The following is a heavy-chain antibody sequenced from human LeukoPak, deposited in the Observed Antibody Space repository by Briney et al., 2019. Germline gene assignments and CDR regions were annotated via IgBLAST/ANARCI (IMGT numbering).Heavy chain of an antibody. CDR3: AKDWGGWGAFDI. CDR1: GFTFSSYA. J-gene: IGHJ3*02. V-gene: IGHV3-23*01. D-gene: IGHD3-16*01. CDR2: ISGSGGST. Sequence: GGSLRLSCAASGFTFSSYAMSWVRQAPGKGLEWVSAISGSGGSTYYADSVKGRFTISRDNSKNRLYLQMNSLRAEDTAVYYCAKDWGGWGAFDIWGQGTMVTVSS.